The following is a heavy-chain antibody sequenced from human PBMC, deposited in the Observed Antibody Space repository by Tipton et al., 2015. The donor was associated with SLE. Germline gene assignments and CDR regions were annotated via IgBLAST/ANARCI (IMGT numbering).Heavy chain of an antibody. CDR2: INPYNGVK. V-gene: IGHV1-2*02. CDR3: ARKQPPDY. D-gene: IGHD5-18*01. J-gene: IGHJ4*02. CDR1: GYTFTGYY. Sequence: QLVQSGAEVKQPGASVKVSCKTSGYTFTGYYVHWVRQAPGQGLEWMGWINPYNGVKNYAQTFQGRVTMTRDSSISTAYMELSRLTSDDTAVYYCARKQPPDYWGQGALVTVSS.